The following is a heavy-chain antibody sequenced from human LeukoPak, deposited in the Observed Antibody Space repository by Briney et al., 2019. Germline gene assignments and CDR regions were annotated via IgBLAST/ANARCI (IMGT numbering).Heavy chain of an antibody. CDR1: GYTFTGYY. Sequence: ASVKVSCKASGYTFTGYYMHWVRQAPGQGLEWMGWMNPNSGNTGYAQKFQGRVTMTRNTSISTAYMELSSLRSEDTAVYYCARASRKTYYDFWSGYNPGAYWGQGTLVTVSS. V-gene: IGHV1-8*02. J-gene: IGHJ4*02. CDR3: ARASRKTYYDFWSGYNPGAY. D-gene: IGHD3-3*01. CDR2: MNPNSGNT.